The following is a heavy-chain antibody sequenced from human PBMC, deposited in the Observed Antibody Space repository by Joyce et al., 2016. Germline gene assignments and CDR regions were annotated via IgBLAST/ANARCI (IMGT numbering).Heavy chain of an antibody. CDR2: INEEGDEK. V-gene: IGHV3-7*03. CDR3: TRGSGTGWFDP. D-gene: IGHD6-13*01. Sequence: EVYLVESGGGLVQPGGSLRLSCAASGFSFRYFWLDWVRQAPGKGLEWGAQINEEGDEKNYVDSLRGRFTISRDNAKNSVDLQINSLRVEDTAVYYCTRGSGTGWFDPWGQGTLVTVSS. CDR1: GFSFRYFW. J-gene: IGHJ5*02.